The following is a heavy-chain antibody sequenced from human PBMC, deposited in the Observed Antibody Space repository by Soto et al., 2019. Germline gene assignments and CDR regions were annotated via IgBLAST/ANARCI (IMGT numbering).Heavy chain of an antibody. D-gene: IGHD1-1*01. CDR2: IDPSDSYT. CDR1: GYSFTSYW. V-gene: IGHV5-10-1*01. Sequence: PGESLKISCKGSGYSFTSYWISWVRQMPGKGLEWMGRIDPSDSYTNYSPSFQGHVTISADKSISTAYLQWSSLKASDTAMYYCERLEVRGYYYYGMDVWGQGTTVTVSS. J-gene: IGHJ6*02. CDR3: ERLEVRGYYYYGMDV.